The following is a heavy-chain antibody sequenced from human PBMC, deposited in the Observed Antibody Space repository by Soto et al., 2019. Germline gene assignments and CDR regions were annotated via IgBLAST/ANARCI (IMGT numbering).Heavy chain of an antibody. V-gene: IGHV3-23*01. J-gene: IGHJ4*02. CDR2: ISGSGGST. D-gene: IGHD3-22*01. CDR3: AKDPIPVPNVVVVIYFDY. CDR1: GFTFSSYA. Sequence: PGGSLRLSCAASGFTFSSYAMSWVRQAPGKGLEWVSAISGSGGSTYYADSVKGRFTISRDNSKNTLYLQMNSLRAEDTAVYYCAKDPIPVPNVVVVIYFDYWGQGTLVTVSS.